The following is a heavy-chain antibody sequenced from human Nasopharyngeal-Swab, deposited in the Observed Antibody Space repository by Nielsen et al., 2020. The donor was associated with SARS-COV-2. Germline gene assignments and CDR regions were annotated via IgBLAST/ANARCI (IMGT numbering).Heavy chain of an antibody. CDR3: GRWNGWPVHYFDF. Sequence: SVKVSCKASGYTFTSYGFGWMRQAPGQGLEYIGWISAYNGRTYYEQKFQGRVTMATDTSTSTAYMELGSLRSDDTALYYCGRWNGWPVHYFDFWGQGTLVTVSS. V-gene: IGHV1-18*01. D-gene: IGHD6-19*01. CDR1: GYTFTSYG. J-gene: IGHJ4*02. CDR2: ISAYNGRT.